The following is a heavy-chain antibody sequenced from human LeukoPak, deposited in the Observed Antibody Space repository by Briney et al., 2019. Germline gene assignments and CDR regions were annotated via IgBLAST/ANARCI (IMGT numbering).Heavy chain of an antibody. CDR3: ARDRVRYYGSGNYGMDV. CDR2: ISSSGSTI. Sequence: GGSLRLSCAASGFTFSSYEMNWVRQAPGKGLEWVSYISSSGSTIYYADSVKGRFTISRDNAKNSLYLQMNSLRAEDTAVYYCARDRVRYYGSGNYGMDVWGQGTTVTVPS. V-gene: IGHV3-48*03. D-gene: IGHD3-10*01. CDR1: GFTFSSYE. J-gene: IGHJ6*02.